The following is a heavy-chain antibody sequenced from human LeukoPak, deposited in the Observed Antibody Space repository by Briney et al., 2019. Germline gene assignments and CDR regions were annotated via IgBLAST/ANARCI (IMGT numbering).Heavy chain of an antibody. V-gene: IGHV3-11*04. CDR1: GFTFSDYY. CDR3: ARGLRWELLPFFDY. CDR2: ISSSSSTI. D-gene: IGHD1-26*01. Sequence: PGGSLRLSCAASGFTFSDYYMSWIRQAPGKGLEWVSYISSSSSTIYYADSVKGRFTISRDNAKNSLYLQMNSLRAEDTAVYYCARGLRWELLPFFDYWGQGTLVTVSS. J-gene: IGHJ4*02.